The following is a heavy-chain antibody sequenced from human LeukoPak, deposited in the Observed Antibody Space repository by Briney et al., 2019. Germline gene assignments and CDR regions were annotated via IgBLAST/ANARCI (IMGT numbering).Heavy chain of an antibody. CDR3: ARGGSNYYDSNWFDP. D-gene: IGHD3-22*01. V-gene: IGHV4-31*03. CDR1: GGSISSGGYY. J-gene: IGHJ5*02. CDR2: IYYSGST. Sequence: SETLSLTCTVSGGSISSGGYYWSWIRQHPGKGLEWIGYIYYSGSTYYNPSLKSRVTISVDTSKNQFSLKLSSVTAADTAVYYCARGGSNYYDSNWFDPWGQGTLVTVPS.